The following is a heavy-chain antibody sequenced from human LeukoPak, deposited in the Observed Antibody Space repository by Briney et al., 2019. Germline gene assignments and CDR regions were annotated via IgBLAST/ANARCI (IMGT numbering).Heavy chain of an antibody. CDR2: IKQDGSEK. J-gene: IGHJ6*02. V-gene: IGHV3-7*03. CDR3: TRDGSGSSDFWSGVDV. Sequence: GGSLRLSCAASGFTFSSYWMNWVRQAPGKGLEWVGNIKQDGSEKYYVESVKGRFTISRDNAKNSLFLQMNSLRAEDTAVYYCTRDGSGSSDFWSGVDVWGQGTTVTVSS. D-gene: IGHD3-3*01. CDR1: GFTFSSYW.